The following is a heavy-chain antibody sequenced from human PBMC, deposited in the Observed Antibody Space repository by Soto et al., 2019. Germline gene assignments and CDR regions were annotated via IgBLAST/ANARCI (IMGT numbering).Heavy chain of an antibody. J-gene: IGHJ6*02. CDR1: GGTFSSYT. D-gene: IGHD3-10*01. CDR2: IIPILGIA. Sequence: QVQLVQSGAEVKKPGSSVKVSCKASGGTFSSYTISWVRQAPGQGLEWMGRIIPILGIANYAQKFQGRVTITADKSTSTSYMELSSLRSEDTAVYYCARFRGSYGMDVWGQGTTVTVSS. V-gene: IGHV1-69*02. CDR3: ARFRGSYGMDV.